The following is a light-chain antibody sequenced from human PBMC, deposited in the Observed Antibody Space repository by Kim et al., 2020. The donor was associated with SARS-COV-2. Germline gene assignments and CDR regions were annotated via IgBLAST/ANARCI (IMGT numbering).Light chain of an antibody. Sequence: GSPGQTASITCSGEKWGEKYAGWYQQKPGQSPVLGIYQDSKRTSGTPEGFSSSNSGNTATLTISGTQAMDEADYYCQAWDSSTVVFGGGTQLTVL. CDR2: QDS. J-gene: IGLJ2*01. V-gene: IGLV3-1*01. CDR1: KWGEKY. CDR3: QAWDSSTVV.